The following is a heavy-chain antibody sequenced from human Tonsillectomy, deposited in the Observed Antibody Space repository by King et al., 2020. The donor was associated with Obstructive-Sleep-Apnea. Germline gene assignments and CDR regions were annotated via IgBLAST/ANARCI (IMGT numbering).Heavy chain of an antibody. V-gene: IGHV1-46*03. Sequence: VQLVESGAEVKKPGASVKVSCKASGYTFTSYYMHWVRQAPGQGLEWMGIINPSGGSTSYAQKFQGRVTMTRDTSTSTVYMELSSLRSEDTAVYYCARDDCSGGSCYPEYFQHWGQGTLVTVSS. J-gene: IGHJ1*01. D-gene: IGHD2-15*01. CDR1: GYTFTSYY. CDR3: ARDDCSGGSCYPEYFQH. CDR2: INPSGGST.